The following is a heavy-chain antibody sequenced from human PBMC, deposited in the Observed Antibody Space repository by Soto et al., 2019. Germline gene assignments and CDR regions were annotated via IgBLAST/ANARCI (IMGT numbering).Heavy chain of an antibody. CDR1: GFTFSSYG. D-gene: IGHD1-26*01. Sequence: GGSLILSCAASGFTFSSYGMHWVRQAPGKGLEWVAVIWYDGSNKYYADSVKGRFTISRDNSKNTLYLQMNSLRAEDTAVYYCARDLGGRRRYGMDVWGQGTTVTVSS. J-gene: IGHJ6*02. CDR3: ARDLGGRRRYGMDV. CDR2: IWYDGSNK. V-gene: IGHV3-33*01.